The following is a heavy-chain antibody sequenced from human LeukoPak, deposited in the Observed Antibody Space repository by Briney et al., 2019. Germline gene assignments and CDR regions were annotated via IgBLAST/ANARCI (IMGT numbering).Heavy chain of an antibody. J-gene: IGHJ4*02. D-gene: IGHD5-12*01. CDR3: AKVKGGYFYALDS. Sequence: PSETLSLMCNVSGASITDAYWSWLRQPPGKGLEWIGYIYYRGGTNYNPSLKSRVATSLDTSKNQFALSLSSVTAADTAVYYCAKVKGGYFYALDSWGQGTLVTVHS. V-gene: IGHV4-59*03. CDR2: IYYRGGT. CDR1: GASITDAY.